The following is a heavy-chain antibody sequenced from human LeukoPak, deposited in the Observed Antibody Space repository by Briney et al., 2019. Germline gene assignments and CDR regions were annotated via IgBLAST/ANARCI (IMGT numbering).Heavy chain of an antibody. CDR3: AKDRYSSSWYYFDS. Sequence: PGGSLRLSCAASGFTFTSYAMTWVRQAPGKGLEWVSAISGGGVTSYYADSVKGRFTISRDNSKSTLYLQMNSLRAKDTAVYYCAKDRYSSSWYYFDSWGQGTLVTVSS. D-gene: IGHD6-13*01. CDR1: GFTFTSYA. CDR2: ISGGGVTS. V-gene: IGHV3-23*01. J-gene: IGHJ4*02.